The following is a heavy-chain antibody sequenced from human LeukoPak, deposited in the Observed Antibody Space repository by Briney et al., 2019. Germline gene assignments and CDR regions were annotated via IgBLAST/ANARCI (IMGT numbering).Heavy chain of an antibody. D-gene: IGHD2-15*01. J-gene: IGHJ3*02. V-gene: IGHV3-21*01. CDR2: ISSGSSYM. CDR3: GRIGGRSKAAKGDAFDI. Sequence: GGSLRLSCAASGFTFSSYSMNWVRQAPGKGREWFSSISSGSSYMYYADSAKGRLTISRDNAQNSMFLQMNSLRDEDTAVYYCGRIGGRSKAAKGDAFDIWGQGTMVTVSS. CDR1: GFTFSSYS.